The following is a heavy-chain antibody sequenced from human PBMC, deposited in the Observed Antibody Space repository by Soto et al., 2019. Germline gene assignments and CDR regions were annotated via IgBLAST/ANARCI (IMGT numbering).Heavy chain of an antibody. CDR3: AREKVTSGYPD. V-gene: IGHV1-8*01. Sequence: QVQLVQSGAEVKKPGASVKVSCKASGYTFTSYDINWVRQATGQGLEWMGWMNPNSGNTAYAAKFQGRITMTRNTSISTAYMELSSLRSEDTAVYYSAREKVTSGYPDWGQGTLVTVSS. D-gene: IGHD3-22*01. J-gene: IGHJ4*02. CDR1: GYTFTSYD. CDR2: MNPNSGNT.